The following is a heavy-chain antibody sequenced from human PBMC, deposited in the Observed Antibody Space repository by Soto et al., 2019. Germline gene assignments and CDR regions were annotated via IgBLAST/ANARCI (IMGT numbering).Heavy chain of an antibody. CDR1: GGSISSYY. V-gene: IGHV4-59*01. J-gene: IGHJ4*02. Sequence: QVQLQESGPGLVKPSETLSLTCTVSGGSISSYYWSWIRQPTGKGLEWIGYIYHRGTTNYSPSPKSRVTISADLSKNQFSLKVSSVTAADTAVYYCARAIRRGGGFDYWGQGTLVTVSS. CDR2: IYHRGTT. D-gene: IGHD3-10*01. CDR3: ARAIRRGGGFDY.